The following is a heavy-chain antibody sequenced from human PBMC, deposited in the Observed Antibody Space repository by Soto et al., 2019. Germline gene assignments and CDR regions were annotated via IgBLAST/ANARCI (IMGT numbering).Heavy chain of an antibody. V-gene: IGHV1-18*01. CDR3: ARDPTTIVLKPTLNWLEP. D-gene: IGHD1-1*01. CDR2: ISANNGNT. J-gene: IGHJ5*02. CDR1: GYTFTSYG. Sequence: QVYLVQSGPEVRKPGASVRVSCKASGYTFTSYGISWVRQAPGHGLEWMGWISANNGNTNYTEKLEGRVTMTTDASKSTAYMELRSLTSDDTAVYYCARDPTTIVLKPTLNWLEPWGQGTQVIVSS.